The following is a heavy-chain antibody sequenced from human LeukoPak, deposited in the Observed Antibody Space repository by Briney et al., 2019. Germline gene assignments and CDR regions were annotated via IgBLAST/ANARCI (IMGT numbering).Heavy chain of an antibody. CDR1: GGSISSYY. V-gene: IGHV4-59*01. J-gene: IGHJ4*02. D-gene: IGHD3-3*01. CDR3: ARDGQELRFLEWPIRDY. Sequence: SETLSLTCTVSGGSISSYYWSWIRQPPGKGLEWIGYIYYSGSTNYNPSLKSRVTISVDTSKNQFSRKLRSVNAADSGQYYCARDGQELRFLEWPIRDYWGQGTLVTVSS. CDR2: IYYSGST.